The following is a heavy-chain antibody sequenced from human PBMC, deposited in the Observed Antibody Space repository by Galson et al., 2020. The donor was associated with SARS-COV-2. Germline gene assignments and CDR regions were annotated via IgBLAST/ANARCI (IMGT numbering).Heavy chain of an antibody. Sequence: ETSETLSLTCTVSGGSISSYYWTWIRQSPGKGLEWIGYIYYTGTTNYNPSLKSRVTISVDTSKNQFSLKLRSVTAADTAVYYCARDSISMVGKVIQYYEAMDVWGQGTTVTVSS. V-gene: IGHV4-59*01. CDR3: ARDSISMVGKVIQYYEAMDV. CDR2: IYYTGTT. CDR1: GGSISSYY. D-gene: IGHD3-10*01. J-gene: IGHJ6*02.